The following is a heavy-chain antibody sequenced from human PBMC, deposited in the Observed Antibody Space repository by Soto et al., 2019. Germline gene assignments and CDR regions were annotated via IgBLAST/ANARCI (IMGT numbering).Heavy chain of an antibody. Sequence: PGGSLSLSCAASGFTFSSYAMSWVRQAPGKGLEWVSAISGSGGSTYYADSVKGRFTISRDNSKNTLYLQMNSLRAEDTAVYYCAKVPNRASIAVAGILFQHWGQGTLVTVSS. CDR2: ISGSGGST. V-gene: IGHV3-23*01. CDR3: AKVPNRASIAVAGILFQH. D-gene: IGHD6-19*01. J-gene: IGHJ1*01. CDR1: GFTFSSYA.